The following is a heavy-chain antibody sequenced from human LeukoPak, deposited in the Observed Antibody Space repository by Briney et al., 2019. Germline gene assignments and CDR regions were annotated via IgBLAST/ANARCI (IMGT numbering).Heavy chain of an antibody. CDR2: ISGSGGST. CDR1: GFTFSSYA. D-gene: IGHD6-19*01. J-gene: IGHJ5*02. CDR3: AKDNGSGWYGGGFDP. Sequence: GGSLRLSCAASGFTFSSYAMSWVRQAPGKGLEWVSAISGSGGSTYYTDSVKGRFTISRDNSKNTLYLQMNSLRAEDTAVYYCAKDNGSGWYGGGFDPWGQGTLVTVSS. V-gene: IGHV3-23*01.